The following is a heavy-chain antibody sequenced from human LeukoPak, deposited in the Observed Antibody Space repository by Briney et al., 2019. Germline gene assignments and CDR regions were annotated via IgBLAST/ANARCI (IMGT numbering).Heavy chain of an antibody. J-gene: IGHJ4*02. V-gene: IGHV5-51*01. Sequence: GESLKISCKGSGYSFTSYWIGWVRQMPGKGLEWMGIIYPGDSDTRYSPSFQGQVTISADESISTAYLQWSSLKASDTAMYYCARLIAVAGTGGLYYFDYWGQGTLVTVSS. CDR2: IYPGDSDT. CDR3: ARLIAVAGTGGLYYFDY. CDR1: GYSFTSYW. D-gene: IGHD6-19*01.